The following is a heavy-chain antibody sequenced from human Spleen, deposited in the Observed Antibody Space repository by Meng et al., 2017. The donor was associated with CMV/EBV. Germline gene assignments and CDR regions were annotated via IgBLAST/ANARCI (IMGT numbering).Heavy chain of an antibody. CDR1: GFTFSNYA. CDR2: ISSSSSYI. V-gene: IGHV3-21*01. Sequence: GGSLRLSCAASGFTFSNYALSWVRQAPGKGLEWVSSISSSSSYIYYADSVKGRFTISRDNAKNSLYLQMNSLRAEDTAVYYCARVARYYYGMDVWGQGTTVTVS. J-gene: IGHJ6*02. CDR3: ARVARYYYGMDV.